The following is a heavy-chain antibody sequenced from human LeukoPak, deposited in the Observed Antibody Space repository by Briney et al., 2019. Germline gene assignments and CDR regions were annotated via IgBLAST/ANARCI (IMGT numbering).Heavy chain of an antibody. CDR3: AKQTRPQLERRLGFDY. V-gene: IGHV3-23*01. D-gene: IGHD1-1*01. Sequence: GGSLRLSCAASGFTFSSHAMSWVRQAPGKGLEWVSAISGSGGSTYYADSVKGRFTISRDNSKNTLYLQMNSLRAEDTAVYYCAKQTRPQLERRLGFDYWGQGTLVTVSS. CDR2: ISGSGGST. CDR1: GFTFSSHA. J-gene: IGHJ4*02.